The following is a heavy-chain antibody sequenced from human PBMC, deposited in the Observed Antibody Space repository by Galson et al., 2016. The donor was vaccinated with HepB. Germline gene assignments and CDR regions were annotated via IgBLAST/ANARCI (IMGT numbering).Heavy chain of an antibody. CDR1: GFTFSNAW. CDR3: TTVRSTASMSGWYDWGFDS. CDR2: IKSKIDGGTA. D-gene: IGHD6-19*01. V-gene: IGHV3-15*07. Sequence: SLRLSCAASGFTFSNAWMNWVRQAPGKGLEWVGRIKSKIDGGTADYAAPVKGRFTISGDDSKNTLYLQMTSLKTEDTAVYYCTTVRSTASMSGWYDWGFDSWGQGTLVTVSS. J-gene: IGHJ4*02.